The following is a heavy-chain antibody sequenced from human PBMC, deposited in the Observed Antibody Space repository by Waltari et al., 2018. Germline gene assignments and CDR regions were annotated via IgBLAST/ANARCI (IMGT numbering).Heavy chain of an antibody. CDR3: VGNVASSGDYGYSDH. V-gene: IGHV3-9*01. J-gene: IGHJ4*02. CDR2: ISWNRASI. CDR1: GFNFATYP. D-gene: IGHD3-22*01. Sequence: EVYLVESGGALVQPGTSLRLPCAASGFNFATYPMHWVRQAPGMGLEWVAGISWNRASIAYADSVRGRFTISRDNAKKSVSLHMDSLRPEDTALYFCVGNVASSGDYGYSDHWGQGTLVTVSS.